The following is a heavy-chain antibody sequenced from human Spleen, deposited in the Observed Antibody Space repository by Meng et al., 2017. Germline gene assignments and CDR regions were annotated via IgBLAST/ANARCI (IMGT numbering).Heavy chain of an antibody. Sequence: VQLQESGPGLMKPSQTLSLICTVSACSISSGDYYWSWIRQPPGTGLEWIGYIYYSWSTYYNPSLKSRVTISVDTSKNQFSLKLSSVTAADTAVYYYARLDLYGGNSPFDYWGQGTLVTVSS. D-gene: IGHD4-23*01. CDR3: ARLDLYGGNSPFDY. CDR1: ACSISSGDYY. V-gene: IGHV4-30-4*01. CDR2: IYYSWST. J-gene: IGHJ4*02.